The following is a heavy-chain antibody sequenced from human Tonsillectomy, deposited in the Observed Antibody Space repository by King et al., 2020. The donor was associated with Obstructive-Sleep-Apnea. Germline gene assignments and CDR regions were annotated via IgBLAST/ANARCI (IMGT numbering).Heavy chain of an antibody. CDR1: GGSFSGYY. V-gene: IGHV4-34*01. CDR2: INHSGST. Sequence: VQLQQWGAGLLKPSETLSLTCAVYGGSFSGYYWSWIRQPPGKGLEWIGEINHSGSTNYNPSLKSRVTISVDTSKNQFSLKLSSVTAAVTAVYYCARVVVPAASYYYYGMDVWGHGTPVTVSS. D-gene: IGHD2-2*01. J-gene: IGHJ6*02. CDR3: ARVVVPAASYYYYGMDV.